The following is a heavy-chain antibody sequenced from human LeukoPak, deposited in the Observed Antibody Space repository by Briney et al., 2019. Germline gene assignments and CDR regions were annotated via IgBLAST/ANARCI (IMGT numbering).Heavy chain of an antibody. J-gene: IGHJ5*02. CDR3: ARDLAYCGGDCYSQFDP. V-gene: IGHV4-59*01. CDR1: GGSISSYY. Sequence: SASLSLTCTVSGGSISSYYWSWIRQPPGKGLEWVGYIYYSGSTDYNPSLKSRVTISVDTSKNQFSLKLSSVTAADTAVYYCARDLAYCGGDCYSQFDPWGQGTLVTVSS. D-gene: IGHD2-21*02. CDR2: IYYSGST.